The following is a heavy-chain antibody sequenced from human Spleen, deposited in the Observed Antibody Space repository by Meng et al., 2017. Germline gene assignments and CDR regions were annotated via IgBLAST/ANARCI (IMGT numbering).Heavy chain of an antibody. J-gene: IGHJ4*02. Sequence: QGQLVEAVAEVKQPGASVKDSGKASGYTFADYWLHWVRRAPGQGLEWMGRINPKSGDTHYAQRFQGRVTMTVDTSISTAYMELSGLRSDDTAMYYCARDEDISAAGKLFGDYWGQGTLVTVSS. CDR1: GYTFADYW. V-gene: IGHV1-2*06. CDR2: INPKSGDT. CDR3: ARDEDISAAGKLFGDY. D-gene: IGHD6-13*01.